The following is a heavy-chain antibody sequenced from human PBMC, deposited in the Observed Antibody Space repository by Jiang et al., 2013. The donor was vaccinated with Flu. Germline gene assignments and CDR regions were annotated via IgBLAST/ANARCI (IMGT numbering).Heavy chain of an antibody. CDR2: IYYSGST. J-gene: IGHJ4*02. Sequence: GPGLVKPSETLSLTCTVSGGSISSSSYYWGWIRQPPGKGLEWIGSIYYSGSTYYNPSLKSRVTISVDTSKNQFSLKLSSVTAADTAVYYCARQVDIVVVVAATPMVFDYWGQGTLVTVSS. CDR1: GGSISSSSYY. V-gene: IGHV4-39*01. CDR3: ARQVDIVVVVAATPMVFDY. D-gene: IGHD2-15*01.